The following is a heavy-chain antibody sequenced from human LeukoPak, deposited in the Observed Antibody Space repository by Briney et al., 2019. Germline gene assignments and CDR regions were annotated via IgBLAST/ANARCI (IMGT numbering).Heavy chain of an antibody. CDR2: ISGSGGST. CDR3: AKPYDFWSGYFD. Sequence: GGSLRLSCAASGFTFSSYAMSLVRQAPGKGLEWVSAISGSGGSTYYADSVKGRFTISRDNSKNTLYLQMNSLRAEDTAVYYCAKPYDFWSGYFDWGQGTLVTVSS. V-gene: IGHV3-23*01. D-gene: IGHD3-3*01. J-gene: IGHJ4*02. CDR1: GFTFSSYA.